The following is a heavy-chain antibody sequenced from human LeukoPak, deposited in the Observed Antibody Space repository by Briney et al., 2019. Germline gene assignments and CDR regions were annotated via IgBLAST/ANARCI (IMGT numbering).Heavy chain of an antibody. V-gene: IGHV4-59*01. CDR2: IYYSGST. CDR3: ASGGEDSFDY. CDR1: GGSISSYY. Sequence: SETLSLTCTVSGGSISSYYWSWIRQPPGKGLEWIGYIYYSGSTNYNSSLKSRVTISVDASKNQFSLKLSSVTAADTAVYYCASGGEDSFDYWGQGTLVTVSS. D-gene: IGHD3-16*01. J-gene: IGHJ4*02.